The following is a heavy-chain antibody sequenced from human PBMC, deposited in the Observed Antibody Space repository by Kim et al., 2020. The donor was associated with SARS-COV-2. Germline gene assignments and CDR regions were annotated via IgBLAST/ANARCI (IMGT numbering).Heavy chain of an antibody. J-gene: IGHJ3*01. Sequence: RSLKIRVTISVDTSKNQFSLKLSSVTAADTAVYYCAREPGRCFYWLTFSWGQGTMVTVAS. D-gene: IGHD3-9*01. CDR3: AREPGRCFYWLTFS. V-gene: IGHV4-39*07.